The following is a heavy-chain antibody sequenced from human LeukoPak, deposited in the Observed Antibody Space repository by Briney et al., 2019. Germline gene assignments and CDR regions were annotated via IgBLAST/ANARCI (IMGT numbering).Heavy chain of an antibody. J-gene: IGHJ4*02. V-gene: IGHV3-7*03. CDR1: GFTFSRYW. Sequence: PGGSLRLSCAASGFTFSRYWITWVRQAPGKGLEWVANIKQDESEKYYVDSVKGRFTISRDNTKNSLYLQMNSLRVEDTAVFYCARDQYDTWSRRGNFDSWGQGTLVIVSS. CDR3: ARDQYDTWSRRGNFDS. D-gene: IGHD3-3*01. CDR2: IKQDESEK.